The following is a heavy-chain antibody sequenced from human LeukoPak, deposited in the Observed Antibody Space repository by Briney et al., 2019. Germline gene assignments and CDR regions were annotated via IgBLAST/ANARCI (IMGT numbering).Heavy chain of an antibody. CDR3: AKGRDTLVRGVIITTRFDN. CDR1: GFTFSSYA. D-gene: IGHD3-10*01. V-gene: IGHV3-23*01. Sequence: GGSLRLSCAASGFTFSSYAMTWVRQAPGKGLEWVAGISGSGGTTYYADSVKGRLTVSRDNSKNTLYLQMHSLRAEDTAVYCCAKGRDTLVRGVIITTRFDNWGQGTLVTVSS. CDR2: ISGSGGTT. J-gene: IGHJ4*02.